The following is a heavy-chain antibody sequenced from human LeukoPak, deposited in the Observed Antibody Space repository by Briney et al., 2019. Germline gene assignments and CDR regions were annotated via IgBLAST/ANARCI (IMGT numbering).Heavy chain of an antibody. D-gene: IGHD1-26*01. CDR1: GFTFSTFA. CDR3: VREAAATLFDY. Sequence: GGSLRLSCAASGFTFSTFAMIWVRQPPGKGLEWVAAISSSSRDIFYADSVKGRFSISRDNTQNSLSLQMNSLRAEDTAVYCCVREAAATLFDYWGQGTLVTVSS. J-gene: IGHJ4*02. CDR2: ISSSSRDI. V-gene: IGHV3-21*01.